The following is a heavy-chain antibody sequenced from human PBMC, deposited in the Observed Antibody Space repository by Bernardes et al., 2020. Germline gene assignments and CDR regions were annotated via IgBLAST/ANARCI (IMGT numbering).Heavy chain of an antibody. V-gene: IGHV3-7*01. J-gene: IGHJ5*02. D-gene: IGHD2-15*01. Sequence: GGSLRLSCAVSEFSAFTFSSDWIALVRQPPGKGLAWVAKINPDVSNKYYVDSVNGRFTISRDNAKNSLYLQMSSLKVEDTAVYYCAREYWFRLDPWCQGTLVTVSS. CDR2: INPDVSNK. CDR1: EFSAFTFSSDW. CDR3: AREYWFRLDP.